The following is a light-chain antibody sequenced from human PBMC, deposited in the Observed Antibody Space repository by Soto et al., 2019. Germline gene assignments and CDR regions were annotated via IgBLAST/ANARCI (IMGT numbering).Light chain of an antibody. CDR2: SDN. Sequence: QSVLTQPPSASGTPGQRVTISCAGSSSNIGGNSVTWYQQVPGTAPKLLIYSDNRRPSGVPDRFSGSKSGTSASLAISGLQSADGADYYGATWNDSLNGSGVFGTGTKLTVL. CDR3: ATWNDSLNGSGV. CDR1: SSNIGGNS. V-gene: IGLV1-44*01. J-gene: IGLJ1*01.